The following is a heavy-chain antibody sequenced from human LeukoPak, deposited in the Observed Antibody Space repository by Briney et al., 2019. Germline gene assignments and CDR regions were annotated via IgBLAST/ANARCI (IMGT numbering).Heavy chain of an antibody. D-gene: IGHD3-10*01. CDR1: GGPFSDYY. Sequence: SETLSLTCAVYGGPFSDYYWTWVRHSPGEGLGWIGEVNHSGATDYNPSLKSRVTISVDTSKNQFSLKVRSVTAADTAVYYCARRVRGVIISFYYYNGMDVWGQGTTVTVSS. V-gene: IGHV4-34*01. J-gene: IGHJ6*02. CDR3: ARRVRGVIISFYYYNGMDV. CDR2: VNHSGAT.